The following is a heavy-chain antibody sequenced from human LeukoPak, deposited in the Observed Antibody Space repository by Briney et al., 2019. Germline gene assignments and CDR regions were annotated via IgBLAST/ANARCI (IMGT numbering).Heavy chain of an antibody. CDR3: ARHGGYWYYDSSGADAFDI. V-gene: IGHV4-59*08. CDR1: GGSISSYY. D-gene: IGHD3-22*01. CDR2: IYYSGST. J-gene: IGHJ3*02. Sequence: PSETLSLTCTVSGGSISSYYWSWIRQPPGKGLEWIGYIYYSGSTNYNPSLKSRVTISVDTSKNQFSLKLSSVTAADTAVYYCARHGGYWYYDSSGADAFDIWGQGTTVTVSS.